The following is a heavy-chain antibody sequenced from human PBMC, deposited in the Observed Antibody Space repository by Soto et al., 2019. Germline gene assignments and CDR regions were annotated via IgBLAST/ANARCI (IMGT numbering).Heavy chain of an antibody. V-gene: IGHV4-31*03. CDR1: GGSINTVGYY. D-gene: IGHD6-25*01. CDR3: AKESGGYDPSTRYGLAV. Sequence: SETLSLTCSVSGGSINTVGYYWTWIRQQPGKGLEWIGYIYYSGSRDYNPSLKSRVSMSVDASKNQFSLNLTSVTAADTAVYYCAKESGGYDPSTRYGLAVWGQGTKVTVSS. J-gene: IGHJ6*02. CDR2: IYYSGSR.